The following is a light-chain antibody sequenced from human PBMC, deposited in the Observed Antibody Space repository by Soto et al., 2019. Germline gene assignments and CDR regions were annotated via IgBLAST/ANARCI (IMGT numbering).Light chain of an antibody. V-gene: IGLV2-14*01. Sequence: QSALTQSASVSGSPGQSITISCTGTSSDVGAYNYVSWYQQYPDKAPKLMIYDVNYWPSGISNRFSGSKSGNTASLTISGLQAEDEAEYYCSSYTSGGNYVFGTGTKVTVL. CDR2: DVN. J-gene: IGLJ1*01. CDR1: SSDVGAYNY. CDR3: SSYTSGGNYV.